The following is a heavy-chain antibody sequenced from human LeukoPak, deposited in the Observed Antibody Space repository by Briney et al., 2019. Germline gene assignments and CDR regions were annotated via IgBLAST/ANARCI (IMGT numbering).Heavy chain of an antibody. CDR1: GFTFSSYA. CDR2: ISYDGSNK. J-gene: IGHJ4*02. D-gene: IGHD6-19*01. Sequence: PGRSLRLSCAASGFTFSSYAMHWVRQAPGKGLEWVAVISYDGSNKYYADSVKGRFTISRDNSKNTLYLQIDSLRAEDTAVYYCAKDPPGGYSGWYDWGQGTLVTVSS. CDR3: AKDPPGGYSGWYD. V-gene: IGHV3-30-3*01.